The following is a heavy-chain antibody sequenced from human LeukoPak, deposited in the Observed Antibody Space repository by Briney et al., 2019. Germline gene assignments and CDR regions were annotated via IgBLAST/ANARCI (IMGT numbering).Heavy chain of an antibody. CDR1: GLTLGSYA. CDR3: ARLVGATERNDY. V-gene: IGHV3-30-3*01. J-gene: IGHJ4*02. CDR2: ISYDGSNK. D-gene: IGHD1-26*01. Sequence: PGGSWKLSWAAPGLTLGSYAMHWVRKAPGKGLEWAAVISYDGSNKYYADSVKGRFTISRDNSKNTLYLQMNSLRAEDTAVYYCARLVGATERNDYWGQGTLVTVSS.